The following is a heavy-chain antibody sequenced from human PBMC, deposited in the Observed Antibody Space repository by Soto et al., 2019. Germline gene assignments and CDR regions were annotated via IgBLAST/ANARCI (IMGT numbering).Heavy chain of an antibody. CDR2: INHSGST. J-gene: IGHJ4*02. CDR1: GGSFSGYY. V-gene: IGHV4-34*01. CDR3: ARYCSGGSCYGFDY. Sequence: SETLSLTCTVYGGSFSGYYWSWIRQPPGKGLEWIGEINHSGSTNYNPSLKSRVTISVDTSKNQFSLKLSSVTAADTAVYYCARYCSGGSCYGFDYWGQGTLVTVSS. D-gene: IGHD2-15*01.